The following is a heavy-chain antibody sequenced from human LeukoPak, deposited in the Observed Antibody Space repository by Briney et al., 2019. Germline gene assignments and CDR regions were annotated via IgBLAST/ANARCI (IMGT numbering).Heavy chain of an antibody. CDR1: GYTFTSYG. V-gene: IGHV1-18*01. J-gene: IGHJ4*02. CDR3: ARAKIVVVPAAFDY. Sequence: ASVKVSCKASGYTFTSYGISWVRQAPGQGLEWMGWISAYNGNTNYAQKLQGRVTITTDTSTSTAYMELRSLRSDDTAVYYCARAKIVVVPAAFDYWGQGTLVTVSS. D-gene: IGHD2-2*01. CDR2: ISAYNGNT.